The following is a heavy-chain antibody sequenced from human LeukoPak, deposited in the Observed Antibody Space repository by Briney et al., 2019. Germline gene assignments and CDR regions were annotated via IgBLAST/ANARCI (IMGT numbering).Heavy chain of an antibody. CDR1: GFIFSNYG. Sequence: GGSLRLSCAASGFIFSNYGMHWVRQAPGKGLEWVAVIWYDGSNKYYADSVKGRFTISRDNSKNTLYLRMNSLRAEDTALYYCARGLFVVVPAAIVSDFDYWGQGAPVTVSS. CDR3: ARGLFVVVPAAIVSDFDY. V-gene: IGHV3-33*01. CDR2: IWYDGSNK. J-gene: IGHJ4*02. D-gene: IGHD2-2*01.